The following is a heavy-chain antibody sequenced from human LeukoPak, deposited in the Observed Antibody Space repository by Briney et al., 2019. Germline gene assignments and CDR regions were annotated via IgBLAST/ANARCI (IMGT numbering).Heavy chain of an antibody. D-gene: IGHD6-25*01. Sequence: GGSLRLSCTASGFTFGDYAMSWFRQAPGKGLEWVAFIRYDGSNKYYADSVKGRFTISRDNSKNTLYLQMNSLRAEDTAVYYCAKDGYSSGGYWGQGTRVIVSS. CDR1: GFTFGDYA. CDR3: AKDGYSSGGY. V-gene: IGHV3-30*02. CDR2: IRYDGSNK. J-gene: IGHJ4*02.